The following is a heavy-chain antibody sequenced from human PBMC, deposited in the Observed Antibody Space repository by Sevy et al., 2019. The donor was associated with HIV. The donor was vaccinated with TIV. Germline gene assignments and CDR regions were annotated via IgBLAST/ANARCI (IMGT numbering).Heavy chain of an antibody. V-gene: IGHV3-7*01. CDR3: ARYGGYIDH. Sequence: GGSLRLSCAASGFTFSIYYMTWARQAPGKGLEWAANIKSDGSDKYYVDSVKGRFTISRDNAKNSLYLQMNSLTAEDTAVYYCARYGGYIDHWGHGTLVTVSS. CDR1: GFTFSIYY. J-gene: IGHJ4*01. D-gene: IGHD2-15*01. CDR2: IKSDGSDK.